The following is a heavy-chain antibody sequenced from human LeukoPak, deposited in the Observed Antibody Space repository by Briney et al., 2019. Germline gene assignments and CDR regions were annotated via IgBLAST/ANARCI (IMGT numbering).Heavy chain of an antibody. V-gene: IGHV2-5*02. CDR1: GFSLTTNEVG. CDR2: IYWDDDK. D-gene: IGHD3-10*01. Sequence: ESGPTLVKPTQTLTLTCTFSGFSLTTNEVGVSWIRQPLGKALEWLALIYWDDDKRYSPSLKSRLTITKDNSKNQVVLTMTNMDPVDTATYYSAHRPRRGVPPSYWGQGTLVTVSS. J-gene: IGHJ4*02. CDR3: AHRPRRGVPPSY.